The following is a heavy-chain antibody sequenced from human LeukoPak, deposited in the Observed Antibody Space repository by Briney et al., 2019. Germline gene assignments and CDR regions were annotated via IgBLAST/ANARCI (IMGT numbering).Heavy chain of an antibody. D-gene: IGHD3-16*01. V-gene: IGHV3-7*01. Sequence: GESLKISCAASGFIFSRYCMCWVRRAPGEGLEWVADINQGGSEKFHVDSVKGRFILSRDNARNSLHLQMKRLRDEGAALHLRARVTPGGVGSFDYWGQRTLVTVSS. CDR3: ARVTPGGVGSFDY. J-gene: IGHJ4*02. CDR2: INQGGSEK. CDR1: GFIFSRYC.